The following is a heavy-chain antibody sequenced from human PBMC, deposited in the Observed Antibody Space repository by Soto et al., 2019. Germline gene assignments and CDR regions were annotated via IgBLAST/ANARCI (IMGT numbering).Heavy chain of an antibody. Sequence: QVQLVQSGAEVKKPGSSVKVSCKASGGTFSSYAISWVRQAPGQGIEWMGGIIPMFGTANYAQKFQGRVTITADESTSTAYMELSSRRSEDTAVYYCAREGGAGNYRYYAMDVWGQGTTVTVSS. J-gene: IGHJ6*02. CDR2: IIPMFGTA. D-gene: IGHD3-10*01. CDR1: GGTFSSYA. CDR3: AREGGAGNYRYYAMDV. V-gene: IGHV1-69*12.